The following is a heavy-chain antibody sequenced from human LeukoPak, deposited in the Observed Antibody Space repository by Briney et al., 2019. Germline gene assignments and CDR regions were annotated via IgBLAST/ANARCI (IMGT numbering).Heavy chain of an antibody. V-gene: IGHV3-66*01. CDR2: IYTGGTT. CDR3: ARDGPNLSDY. D-gene: IGHD3-16*02. J-gene: IGHJ4*02. CDR1: GFTVSSSNY. Sequence: GGSLRLSCAASGFTVSSSNYMNWVRQAPGKGLEWVSGIYTGGTTYYTDSVKGRFSISRDNAKNSLYLQMNSLRTEDTAVYYCARDGPNLSDYWGQGTLVTVSS.